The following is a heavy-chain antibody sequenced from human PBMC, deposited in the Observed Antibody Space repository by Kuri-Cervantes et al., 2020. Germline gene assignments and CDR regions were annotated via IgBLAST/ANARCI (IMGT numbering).Heavy chain of an antibody. CDR2: ISGSGGST. CDR1: GFTFSRSS. CDR3: AKRRDYFDY. V-gene: IGHV3-23*01. Sequence: ETLSLTCAASGFTFSRSSMTWVRQAPGKGLEWVSAISGSGGSTYYADSVKGRFTISRDNSKNTLYLQMNSLRAEDTAVYYCAKRRDYFDYWGQGTLVTVSS. J-gene: IGHJ4*02.